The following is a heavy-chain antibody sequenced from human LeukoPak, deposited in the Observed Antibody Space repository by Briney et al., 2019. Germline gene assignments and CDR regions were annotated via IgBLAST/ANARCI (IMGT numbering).Heavy chain of an antibody. Sequence: SETLSLTCTVSGGSISSGGYYWSWIRQHPGKGLEWIGYIYYSGSTYYNPSLKSRVTISVDTSKNQFSLKLSSVTAADTAVYYCARGGGSYGETDYYYMDVWGKGTTVTVSS. D-gene: IGHD1-26*01. CDR2: IYYSGST. V-gene: IGHV4-31*03. CDR1: GGSISSGGYY. CDR3: ARGGGSYGETDYYYMDV. J-gene: IGHJ6*03.